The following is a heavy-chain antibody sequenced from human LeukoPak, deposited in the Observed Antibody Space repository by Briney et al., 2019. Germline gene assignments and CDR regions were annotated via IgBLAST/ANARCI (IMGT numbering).Heavy chain of an antibody. CDR2: INSNSGDT. CDR1: GYTFTAYY. Sequence: ASVKVSCKASGYTFTAYYLQWVRLAPGQGLEWMGWINSNSGDTNYAQKFQGRVTMTRDTSISTAYMELSRLRSDDTAVYYCAREPHYDLLTGYALGYLDLWGRGTLLTVSS. CDR3: AREPHYDLLTGYALGYLDL. D-gene: IGHD3-9*01. J-gene: IGHJ2*01. V-gene: IGHV1-2*02.